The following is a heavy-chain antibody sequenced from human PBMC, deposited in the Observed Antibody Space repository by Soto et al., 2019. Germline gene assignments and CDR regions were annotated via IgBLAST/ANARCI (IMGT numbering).Heavy chain of an antibody. CDR1: GSPMPTYF. CDR2: IYNSGRGST. V-gene: IGHV4-59*01. CDR3: ARVPDY. Sequence: FDILSITCPIYGSPMPTYFWHWIRQAPGKGLEWIGFIYNSGRGSTGSNPSLTSRVTFSIETSKNQFSLKLDSVTAADTAVYYCARVPDYWGQGTLVT. J-gene: IGHJ4*02.